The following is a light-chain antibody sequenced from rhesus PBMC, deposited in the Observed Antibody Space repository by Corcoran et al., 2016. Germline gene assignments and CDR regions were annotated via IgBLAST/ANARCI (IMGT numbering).Light chain of an antibody. Sequence: DIQMTQSPSSLSASVGDTVTITCRASQGISSYLNWFQQTPGKAPKLLIYAASSLQSGVPSRFSGSGAGTDFTLTISSLQPEDFAGYYWQQHNSHPLTFGGGTKVELK. CDR1: QGISSY. V-gene: IGKV1-28*03. J-gene: IGKJ4*01. CDR3: QQHNSHPLT. CDR2: AAS.